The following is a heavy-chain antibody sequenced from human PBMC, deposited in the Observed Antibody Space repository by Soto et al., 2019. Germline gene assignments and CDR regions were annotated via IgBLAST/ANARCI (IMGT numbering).Heavy chain of an antibody. V-gene: IGHV3-30*04. J-gene: IGHJ5*02. D-gene: IGHD1-1*01. Sequence: QVQLVESGGGVVQPGMSLRLSCAASGFSISRSAMHWVRQAPGKGLEWVAVIAYDGSNRWYADSAKGRFTTSRDNSKNTVYLQTSSLRGEDTAVYYCARDLQAGTDNVNWFAPWGQGTLVTVSS. CDR2: IAYDGSNR. CDR1: GFSISRSA. CDR3: ARDLQAGTDNVNWFAP.